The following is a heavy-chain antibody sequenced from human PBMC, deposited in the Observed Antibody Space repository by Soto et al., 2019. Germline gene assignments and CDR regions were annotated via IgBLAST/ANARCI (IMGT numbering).Heavy chain of an antibody. CDR3: AKARAQIYDAFDI. J-gene: IGHJ3*02. CDR1: GFTFDDYA. CDR2: ISWNSGSI. Sequence: GGSLRLSCAASGFTFDDYAMHWVRQAPGKGLEWVSGISWNSGSIGYADSVKGRFTISRDNAKNSLYLQMNSLRAEDTALYYRAKARAQIYDAFDIWGQGTMVTVSS. V-gene: IGHV3-9*01. D-gene: IGHD5-12*01.